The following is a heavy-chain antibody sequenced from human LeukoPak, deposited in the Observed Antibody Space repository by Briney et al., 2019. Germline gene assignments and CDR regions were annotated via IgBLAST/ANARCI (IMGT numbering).Heavy chain of an antibody. D-gene: IGHD3-22*01. Sequence: PSETLSLTCTVSVGSLSSYYWSWSRQPPGKGLERIGYIYYSGSTNYNPSLKSRVTISVDTSKNQFSLKLSSVTAADTAVYYCARVLSYYDSSGYPHDAFDIWGQGTMVTVSS. J-gene: IGHJ3*02. CDR2: IYYSGST. CDR3: ARVLSYYDSSGYPHDAFDI. V-gene: IGHV4-59*01. CDR1: VGSLSSYY.